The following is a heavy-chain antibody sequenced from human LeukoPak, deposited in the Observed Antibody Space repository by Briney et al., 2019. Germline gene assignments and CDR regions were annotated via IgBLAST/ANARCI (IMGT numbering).Heavy chain of an antibody. J-gene: IGHJ4*02. Sequence: ASVKVSCKASGYTFTRYYMHWVRQAPGQGLEWMGIINPSGGSTSYAQKFQGRVTMTRDTSISTAYMELSRLRSDDTAVYYCARVAAAAGRLLYYFDYWGQGTLVTVSS. CDR2: INPSGGST. V-gene: IGHV1-46*01. CDR1: GYTFTRYY. D-gene: IGHD6-13*01. CDR3: ARVAAAAGRLLYYFDY.